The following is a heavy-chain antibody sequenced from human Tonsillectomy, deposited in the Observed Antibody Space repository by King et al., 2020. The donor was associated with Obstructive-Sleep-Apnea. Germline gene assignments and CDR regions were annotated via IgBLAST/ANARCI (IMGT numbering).Heavy chain of an antibody. CDR2: IYYTGST. V-gene: IGHV4-59*08. D-gene: IGHD3/OR15-3a*01. Sequence: QLQESGPGLVKPSETLSLTCTVSGGSISSYYWSWIRQPPGKGLEWIGYIYYTGSTNYNPSLQSRVTFSVDTSKNQFSLKLRSVTAADTAVYYCARHDNYNFWMDYWGQGTLVIVSA. J-gene: IGHJ4*02. CDR3: ARHDNYNFWMDY. CDR1: GGSISSYY.